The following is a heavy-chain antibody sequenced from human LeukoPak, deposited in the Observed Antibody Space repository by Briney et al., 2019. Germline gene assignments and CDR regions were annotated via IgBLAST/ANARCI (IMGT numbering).Heavy chain of an antibody. J-gene: IGHJ4*02. CDR3: ATDRKVGTWDPLFDY. Sequence: GGSLRLSCSTSGFNFSDYWMRRVRQAPGKGLERVETIRQDVSEKDYVDFLEGRLTIYRNNGKFSLYLQMYILRAEVTAIYYCATDRKVGTWDPLFDYWGQGTLVTVSS. CDR2: IRQDVSEK. V-gene: IGHV3-7*01. D-gene: IGHD4-23*01. CDR1: GFNFSDYW.